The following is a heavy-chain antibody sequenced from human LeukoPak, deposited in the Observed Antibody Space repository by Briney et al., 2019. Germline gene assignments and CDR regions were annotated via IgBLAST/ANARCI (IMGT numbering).Heavy chain of an antibody. D-gene: IGHD6-13*01. CDR3: ARESSSWDNWFDP. CDR1: GFTFSSNY. CDR2: IYSGGST. V-gene: IGHV3-66*01. J-gene: IGHJ5*02. Sequence: GGSLRLSCAASGFTFSSNYMSWVRQAPGKGLEGVSVIYSGGSTYYSDSVKGGFTISRDNSKNTLYLQMNSLRAEDTAVYYCARESSSWDNWFDPWGQGTLVTVSS.